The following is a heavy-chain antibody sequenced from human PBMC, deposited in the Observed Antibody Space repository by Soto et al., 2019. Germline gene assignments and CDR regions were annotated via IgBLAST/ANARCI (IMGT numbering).Heavy chain of an antibody. CDR1: GGTFNSNS. V-gene: IGHV1-69*12. CDR3: ARNPLSSAAEINYGMDV. CDR2: IIPIFGTA. J-gene: IGHJ6*02. Sequence: QVQLVQSGAEVKKPGSSVKVSCKASGGTFNSNSLSWVRQAPGQGLEWMGGIIPIFGTATYAQKFQGRVTITADESTSTAYMEVSRLRYEDTAVYYCARNPLSSAAEINYGMDVWGQGTTVTVSS. D-gene: IGHD6-13*01.